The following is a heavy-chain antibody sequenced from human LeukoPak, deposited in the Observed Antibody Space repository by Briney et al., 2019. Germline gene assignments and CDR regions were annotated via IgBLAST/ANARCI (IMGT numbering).Heavy chain of an antibody. CDR2: ISSNGGST. V-gene: IGHV3-64*01. D-gene: IGHD3-22*01. CDR3: ARSSGYSDY. J-gene: IGHJ4*02. Sequence: PGGPLRLSCAASGFTFSSYAMHWVRQAPGKGLEYVSAISSNGGSTYYANSVKGRFTISRDNSKNTLYLQMGSLRAEDMAVYYCARSSGYSDYWGQGTLVTVSS. CDR1: GFTFSSYA.